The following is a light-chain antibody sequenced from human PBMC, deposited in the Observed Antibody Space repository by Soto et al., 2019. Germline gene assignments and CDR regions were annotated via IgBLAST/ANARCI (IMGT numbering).Light chain of an antibody. CDR3: QQCYSTPYT. V-gene: IGKV1-39*01. J-gene: IGKJ2*01. CDR2: AAS. Sequence: DIQMTQSPSSLSASVGDRVTITCRASQSISSSFNWYQQKPGKAPKLLIYAASSLQSGVPSRFSGSGSGTDFTLTISSLQPEDFATYYCQQCYSTPYTFGQGTKLEIK. CDR1: QSISSS.